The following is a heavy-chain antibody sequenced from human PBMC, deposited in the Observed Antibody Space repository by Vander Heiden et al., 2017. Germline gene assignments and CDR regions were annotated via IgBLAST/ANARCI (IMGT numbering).Heavy chain of an antibody. CDR1: GLTFSSYG. V-gene: IGHV3-33*01. CDR2: IWYDGSNK. D-gene: IGHD6-13*01. J-gene: IGHJ4*02. CDR3: ARTTYSSSWYGKFDY. Sequence: QVQLVESGGGVVQPGRSLRLSCAVSGLTFSSYGMHWVRQAPGKGLEWVAFIWYDGSNKYYADFVKGRFTISRDNSKNTLSLQMNSLRADDTAVYYCARTTYSSSWYGKFDYWGQGTLVTVSS.